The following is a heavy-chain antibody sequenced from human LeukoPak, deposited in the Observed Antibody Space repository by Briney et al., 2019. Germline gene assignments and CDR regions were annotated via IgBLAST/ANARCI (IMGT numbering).Heavy chain of an antibody. CDR2: ISYDGSNE. J-gene: IGHJ4*02. CDR3: AKALKGGPFDY. Sequence: GGSLRLSCAASGFTFSSYGMHWVRQAPGKGLEWVAVISYDGSNEYYADSVKGRFTISRDNSKNTLYLQMNSLRAEDTAVYYCAKALKGGPFDYWGQGTLVTVSS. CDR1: GFTFSSYG. V-gene: IGHV3-30*18. D-gene: IGHD3-16*01.